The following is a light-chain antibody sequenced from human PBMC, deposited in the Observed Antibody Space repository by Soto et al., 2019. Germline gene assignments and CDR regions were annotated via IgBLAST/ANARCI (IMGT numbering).Light chain of an antibody. CDR2: VGGTGSY. CDR1: SGHSSYI. CDR3: ETWDSNTRV. J-gene: IGLJ2*01. Sequence: QSVLTQSSSASASPGSSVKLTCTLSSGHSSYIIAWHQQQPGKAPRYLMKVGGTGSYNKGSGVPDRFSGSSSGTDRYLTISNVQSEDEADYYCETWDSNTRVFGGGTQLTVL. V-gene: IGLV4-60*03.